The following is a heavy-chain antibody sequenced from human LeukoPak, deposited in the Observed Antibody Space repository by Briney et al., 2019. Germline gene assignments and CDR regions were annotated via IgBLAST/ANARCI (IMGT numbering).Heavy chain of an antibody. Sequence: SETLSLTCAVYGGSFSGYYWSWIRQPPGKGLEWIGEINHSGSTNYNPSLKSRVTISVDTSKNQFSLKLSSVTAADTAVYYCARPRSSGWYLRGYFQHWGQGTLVTVSS. D-gene: IGHD6-19*01. CDR2: INHSGST. J-gene: IGHJ1*01. CDR3: ARPRSSGWYLRGYFQH. V-gene: IGHV4-34*01. CDR1: GGSFSGYY.